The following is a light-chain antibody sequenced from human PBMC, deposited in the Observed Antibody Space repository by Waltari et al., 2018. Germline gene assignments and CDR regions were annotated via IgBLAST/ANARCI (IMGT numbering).Light chain of an antibody. CDR3: QHYGSSLLT. V-gene: IGKV3-20*01. Sequence: EFVLSQSPGTLSLSQGDTATLTCRASQSVSSSYLAWFQQKPGQAPRLLIYGASTRATGIPDRFSGIGSGTDFTLTISRLEPEDFAVYHCQHYGSSLLTFGGGTKVEIK. J-gene: IGKJ4*01. CDR2: GAS. CDR1: QSVSSSY.